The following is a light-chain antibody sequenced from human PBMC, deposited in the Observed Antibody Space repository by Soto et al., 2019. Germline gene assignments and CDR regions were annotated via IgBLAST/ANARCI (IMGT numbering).Light chain of an antibody. Sequence: DIQMTQSPSSLSASVGDRVTITCRASQSISTYLNWYQHKSGKAPNLLIYGASRLQSGVPSRFSGSGSGTDFNLTINSLQPEDFATYYCQQSHSSPYTFGQGTKMEIK. CDR1: QSISTY. J-gene: IGKJ2*01. V-gene: IGKV1-39*01. CDR3: QQSHSSPYT. CDR2: GAS.